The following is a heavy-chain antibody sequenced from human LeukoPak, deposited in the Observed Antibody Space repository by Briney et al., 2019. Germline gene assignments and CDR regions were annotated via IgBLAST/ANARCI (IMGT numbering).Heavy chain of an antibody. CDR2: ISGSGNRT. V-gene: IGHV3-23*01. D-gene: IGHD4-11*01. Sequence: GSLRLSCAASGFTFSSYAMSWVRQAPGKGLEWVSSISGSGNRTYYADSVKGRFTISRDNSKNTLYLQMNSLRAEDTAVYFCAKGTYSNYCYGMDVWGQGTTVTVSS. CDR1: GFTFSSYA. CDR3: AKGTYSNYCYGMDV. J-gene: IGHJ6*02.